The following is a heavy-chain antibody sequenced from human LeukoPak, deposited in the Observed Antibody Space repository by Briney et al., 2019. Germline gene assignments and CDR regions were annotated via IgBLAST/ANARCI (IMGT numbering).Heavy chain of an antibody. D-gene: IGHD4-23*01. Sequence: GRSLRLSCAASGFTFSSYGMHWVRQAPGKGLEWVAVIWYDGSNKYYADSVKGRFTISRDNSKNTLYLQVNSLRAEDTAVYYCARGIYGGNSDFDYWGQGTLVTVSS. CDR3: ARGIYGGNSDFDY. CDR2: IWYDGSNK. CDR1: GFTFSSYG. V-gene: IGHV3-33*01. J-gene: IGHJ4*02.